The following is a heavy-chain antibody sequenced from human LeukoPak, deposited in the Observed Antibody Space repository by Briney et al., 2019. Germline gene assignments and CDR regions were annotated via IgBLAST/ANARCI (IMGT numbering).Heavy chain of an antibody. CDR1: GFTFSSYS. CDR2: ISGSSYYI. D-gene: IGHD3-16*02. Sequence: PGGSLRLSCAASGFTFSSYSMNWVRQAPGKGLEWVSSISGSSYYIYYADSVKGRFTISRDNAKNSLYLQMNSLRAEDTAVYYCTREGVYSPDPSSYHRHPFDIWGKGTVVIVSS. CDR3: TREGVYSPDPSSYHRHPFDI. J-gene: IGHJ3*02. V-gene: IGHV3-21*04.